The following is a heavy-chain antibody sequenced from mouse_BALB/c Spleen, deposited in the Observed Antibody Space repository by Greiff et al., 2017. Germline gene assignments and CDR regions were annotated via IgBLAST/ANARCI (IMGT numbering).Heavy chain of an antibody. CDR3: ARHYYGSSYDWYFDV. V-gene: IGHV4-1*02. Sequence: EVKLVESGGGLVQPGGSLKLSCAASGFDFSRYWMSWVRQAPGKGLEWIGEINPDSSTINYTPSLKDKFIISRDNAKNTLYLQMSKVRSEDTALYDCARHYYGSSYDWYFDVWGAGTTVTVSS. CDR2: INPDSSTI. CDR1: GFDFSRYW. J-gene: IGHJ1*01. D-gene: IGHD1-1*01.